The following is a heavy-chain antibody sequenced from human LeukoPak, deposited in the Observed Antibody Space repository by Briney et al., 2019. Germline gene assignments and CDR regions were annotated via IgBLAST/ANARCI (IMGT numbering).Heavy chain of an antibody. J-gene: IGHJ4*02. CDR2: INPSGGST. D-gene: IGHD3-22*01. CDR3: ARDRDYYDSSGYLIHLDY. Sequence: GASVKVSCKASGYTFTSYYMHWVRQAPGQGLEWMGIINPSGGSTSYAQKFQGRVTMTRDTSTSTVYMELSSLRSEDTAVYYCARDRDYYDSSGYLIHLDYWGQGTLVTVSS. CDR1: GYTFTSYY. V-gene: IGHV1-46*01.